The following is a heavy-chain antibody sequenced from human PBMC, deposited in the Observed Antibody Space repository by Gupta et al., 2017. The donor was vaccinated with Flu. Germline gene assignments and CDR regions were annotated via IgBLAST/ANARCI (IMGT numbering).Heavy chain of an antibody. CDR3: AREELIVVPGGYFDL. CDR1: GFTFSSYG. D-gene: IGHD3-22*01. V-gene: IGHV3-33*01. CDR2: IWYDGSNK. J-gene: IGHJ2*01. Sequence: QVQLVESGGGVVQPGRSLRLSCAASGFTFSSYGMPWVRQAPGKGLEWVAVIWYDGSNKYYADSVKGRFTISRDNSKNTLYLQMNSLRAEDTAVYYCAREELIVVPGGYFDLWGRGTLVTVSS.